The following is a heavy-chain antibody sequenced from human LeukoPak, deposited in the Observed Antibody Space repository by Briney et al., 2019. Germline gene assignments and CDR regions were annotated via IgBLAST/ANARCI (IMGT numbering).Heavy chain of an antibody. V-gene: IGHV3-21*01. CDR1: GFTFSSYS. D-gene: IGHD5-12*01. J-gene: IGHJ4*02. Sequence: PGGSLRLSCAASGFTFSSYSMNWVRQAPGKGLEWVSSISSSNSYIYYADSVKGRFTISRDNVKNSLYLQMNRLRAEDTAVYYCARVRVGWLPDYWGQGTLVTVSS. CDR2: ISSSNSYI. CDR3: ARVRVGWLPDY.